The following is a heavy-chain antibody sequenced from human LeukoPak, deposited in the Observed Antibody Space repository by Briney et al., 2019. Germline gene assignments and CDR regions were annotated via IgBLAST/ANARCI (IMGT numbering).Heavy chain of an antibody. CDR3: TRDSGRFRLDY. Sequence: GGSLRLSCAASRFTFSTYGMHWVRQAPGKGLEWVAVISYDGSNKYYADSVKGRFTVSRDNAKNSLYLQINSLRVEDTAVFYCTRDSGRFRLDYWGQGILVTVSS. D-gene: IGHD6-19*01. CDR2: ISYDGSNK. J-gene: IGHJ4*02. CDR1: RFTFSTYG. V-gene: IGHV3-30*03.